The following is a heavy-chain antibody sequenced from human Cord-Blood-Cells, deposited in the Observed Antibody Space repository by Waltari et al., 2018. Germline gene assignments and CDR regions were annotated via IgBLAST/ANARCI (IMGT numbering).Heavy chain of an antibody. D-gene: IGHD7-27*01. CDR1: GGSISSYY. Sequence: QVQLQESGPGLVKPSETLSLTCTVSGGSISSYYWSWIRQPPGKGLGWIGYIDYSGSTNCNPSLKSRVTISVDTSKNQFSLKLSSVTAADTAVYYCARGWGSDYWGQGTLVTVSS. CDR3: ARGWGSDY. J-gene: IGHJ4*02. V-gene: IGHV4-59*01. CDR2: IDYSGST.